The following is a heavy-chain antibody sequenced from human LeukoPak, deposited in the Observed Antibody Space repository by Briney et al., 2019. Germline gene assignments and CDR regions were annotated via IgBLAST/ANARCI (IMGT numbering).Heavy chain of an antibody. J-gene: IGHJ4*02. CDR1: GSTFTSYG. CDR2: ISAYNANT. D-gene: IGHD5-24*01. CDR3: ARVSKMATIGEFDY. Sequence: ASVQFSYKASGSTFTSYGISWVRPAPGQGLEWMGWISAYNANTNYAQKLQGRVTMTTDTSTSTAYMELRSLRSDDTAVCYCARVSKMATIGEFDYWGQGTLVTVSS. V-gene: IGHV1-18*01.